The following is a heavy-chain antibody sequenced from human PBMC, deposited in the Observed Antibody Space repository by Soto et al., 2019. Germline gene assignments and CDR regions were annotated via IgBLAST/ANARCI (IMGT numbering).Heavy chain of an antibody. J-gene: IGHJ6*02. V-gene: IGHV3-11*01. CDR3: ARENTAISFLSYSYSYGMDF. CDR2: ISSSGSTI. CDR1: GFTFSDYY. D-gene: IGHD5-18*01. Sequence: PGGSLRLSCAASGFTFSDYYMSWIRQAPGKGLEWVSYISSSGSTIYYADSVKGRFTISRDNAKNSLYLQMNSLRAEDTAVYYYARENTAISFLSYSYSYGMDFWGQGTTVTVSS.